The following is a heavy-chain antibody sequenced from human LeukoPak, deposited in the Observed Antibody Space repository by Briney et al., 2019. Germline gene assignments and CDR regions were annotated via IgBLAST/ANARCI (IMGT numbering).Heavy chain of an antibody. CDR1: GFSFSSYA. V-gene: IGHV3-23*01. Sequence: GGSLRLSCAASGFSFSSYAMSWVRQAPGKGLEWVSGISGSGGNTYYADSVKGPFTISRDNSKNTLYLQMSSLRAEDTAVYYCAKDRDITMVRGVTFDWGQGTLVTVSS. J-gene: IGHJ4*02. CDR3: AKDRDITMVRGVTFD. CDR2: ISGSGGNT. D-gene: IGHD3-10*01.